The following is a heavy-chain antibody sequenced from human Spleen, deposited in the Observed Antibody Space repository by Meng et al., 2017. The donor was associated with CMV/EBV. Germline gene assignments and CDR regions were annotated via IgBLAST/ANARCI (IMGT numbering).Heavy chain of an antibody. J-gene: IGHJ4*02. Sequence: LYCTASGFTLRNYWTHWVRQAPGKGLVWVSRINEDRRTINYGGSVRGRFTISRDDAKNTLYLQMNSLRVEDTAVYYCARDFGGGHDYWGQGTLVTVSS. V-gene: IGHV3-74*01. CDR1: GFTLRNYW. D-gene: IGHD3-10*01. CDR3: ARDFGGGHDY. CDR2: INEDRRTI.